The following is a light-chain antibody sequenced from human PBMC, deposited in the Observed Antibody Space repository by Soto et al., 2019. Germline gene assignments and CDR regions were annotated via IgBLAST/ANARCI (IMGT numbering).Light chain of an antibody. V-gene: IGLV2-14*03. CDR2: DVS. CDR3: SSSTSSTTLV. Sequence: QSVLTQPASVSGSPGQSITISCSGSSSDVGGYNFVSWYQQHPGKAPKVMIFDVSNRPSGVSSRFSGSKSGNTASLTISRLQAEDEADYYCSSSTSSTTLVFGTGTKVTVL. CDR1: SSDVGGYNF. J-gene: IGLJ1*01.